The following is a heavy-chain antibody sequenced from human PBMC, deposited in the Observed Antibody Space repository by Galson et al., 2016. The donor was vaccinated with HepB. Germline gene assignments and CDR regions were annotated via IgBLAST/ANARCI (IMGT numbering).Heavy chain of an antibody. V-gene: IGHV4-39*07. Sequence: SETLSLTCTVSGGPISSTNFYWGWIRQPPGKTLQWIGNVYYSGGTYYNPSLKSRVSISGDTSQNQFSLKLSSVTAADTAVYYCARTEAGRFDYWGQGTLVTVSP. J-gene: IGHJ4*02. D-gene: IGHD6-19*01. CDR2: VYYSGGT. CDR1: GGPISSTNFY. CDR3: ARTEAGRFDY.